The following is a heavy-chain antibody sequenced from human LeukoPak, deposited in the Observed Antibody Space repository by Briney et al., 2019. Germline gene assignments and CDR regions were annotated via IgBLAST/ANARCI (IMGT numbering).Heavy chain of an antibody. V-gene: IGHV4-34*01. CDR1: GGSFSGYY. D-gene: IGHD3-3*01. J-gene: IGHJ6*03. CDR3: SRGRYYDFWSGSASHYYYYMDV. CDR2: IYYSGST. Sequence: SETLSLTCAVYGGSFSGYYWSWIRQPPGKGLEWIGYIYYSGSTYYNPSLRSRVTISVDTSKNQFSLKLSSVTAADTAVYYCSRGRYYDFWSGSASHYYYYMDVWGKGTTVTVSS.